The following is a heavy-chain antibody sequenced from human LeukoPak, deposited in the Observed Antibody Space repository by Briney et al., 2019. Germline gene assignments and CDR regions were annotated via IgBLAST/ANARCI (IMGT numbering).Heavy chain of an antibody. CDR3: ARYIRYFDWLSGREGLDY. CDR1: GFTFSDYY. Sequence: GGSLRLSCAASGFTFSDYYMSWIRQAPGKGLEWVSYISSSGSTIYYADSVKGRFTISRDKAKNSLYLQMNSLRAEDTAVYYCARYIRYFDWLSGREGLDYWGQGTLVTVSS. V-gene: IGHV3-11*01. D-gene: IGHD3-9*01. CDR2: ISSSGSTI. J-gene: IGHJ4*02.